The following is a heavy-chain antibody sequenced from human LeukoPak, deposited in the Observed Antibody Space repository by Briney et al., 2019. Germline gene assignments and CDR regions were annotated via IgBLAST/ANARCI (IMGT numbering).Heavy chain of an antibody. CDR2: ISYDGYNK. CDR1: GFTFSGYA. D-gene: IGHD3-22*01. CDR3: ARGGMYDSYYFFYMDV. Sequence: PGGSLRLSCEASGFTFSGYAVHWVRQAPGKGLQWVAAISYDGYNKYYADSLKGRFTISRENSKNTLCLQMNSLRAEDTAVYYCARGGMYDSYYFFYMDVWGKGTTVTVSS. V-gene: IGHV3-30*01. J-gene: IGHJ6*03.